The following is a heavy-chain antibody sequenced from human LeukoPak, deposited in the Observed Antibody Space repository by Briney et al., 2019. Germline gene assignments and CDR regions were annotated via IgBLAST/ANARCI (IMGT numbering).Heavy chain of an antibody. Sequence: GGSLRLSCAASGFTFSSYWMSWVRQAPGKGLEWVANIKQDGSEKYYVDSVKGRFTISRDNAKNSLYLQMNSLRAEDTAVYYCARDADYDYVWGSYLNYWGQGTLVTVSP. CDR1: GFTFSSYW. D-gene: IGHD3-16*01. V-gene: IGHV3-7*01. J-gene: IGHJ4*02. CDR3: ARDADYDYVWGSYLNY. CDR2: IKQDGSEK.